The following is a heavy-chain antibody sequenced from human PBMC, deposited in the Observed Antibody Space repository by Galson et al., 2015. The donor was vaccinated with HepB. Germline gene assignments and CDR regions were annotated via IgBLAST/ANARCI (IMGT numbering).Heavy chain of an antibody. J-gene: IGHJ5*02. CDR3: ANLNVLA. V-gene: IGHV3-23*01. CDR2: IGGTGGIT. D-gene: IGHD1-1*01. CDR1: GLPFTKSA. Sequence: SLRLSCAASGLPFTKSAMTWVRQAPGKGLEWVSTIGGTGGITKYGDSVKGRFIVSRDTSKNTVYLQMNSLTAGDTAVYYCANLNVLAWGQGTLVTVSS.